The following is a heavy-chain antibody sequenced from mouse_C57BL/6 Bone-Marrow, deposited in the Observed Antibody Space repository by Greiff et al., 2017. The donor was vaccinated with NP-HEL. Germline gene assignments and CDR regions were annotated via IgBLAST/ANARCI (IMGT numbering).Heavy chain of an antibody. D-gene: IGHD3-3*01. CDR3: AREGDSLFAY. CDR1: GYTFTSYW. J-gene: IGHJ3*01. CDR2: IDPSDSYT. Sequence: VQLKQPGAELVMPGASVKLSCKASGYTFTSYWMHWVKQRPGQGLEWIGEIDPSDSYTNYNQKFKGKSTLTVDKSSSTAYMQLSSLTSEDSAVYYCAREGDSLFAYWGQGTLVTVSA. V-gene: IGHV1-69*01.